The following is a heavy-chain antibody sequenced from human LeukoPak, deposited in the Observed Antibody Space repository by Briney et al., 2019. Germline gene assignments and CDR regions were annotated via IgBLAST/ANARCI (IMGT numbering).Heavy chain of an antibody. CDR1: GFTFSDYY. V-gene: IGHV3-11*01. J-gene: IGHJ6*03. CDR2: ISSSGSTI. D-gene: IGHD7-27*01. CDR3: ARDRKLGYYYYYYMDV. Sequence: PGGSLRLVCAASGFTFSDYYMSWIRQAPGKGLEWVSYISSSGSTIYYADSVKGRFTISRDNAKNSLYLQMNSLRAEDTAVYYCARDRKLGYYYYYYMDVWGKGTTVTVSS.